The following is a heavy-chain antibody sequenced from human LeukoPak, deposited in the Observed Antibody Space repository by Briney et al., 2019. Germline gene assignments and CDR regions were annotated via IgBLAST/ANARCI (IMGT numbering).Heavy chain of an antibody. Sequence: QPGGSLRLSCAASGFTFSSYAVSWVREAPGKGLEWVSAISGSGGSTCYADSVKGRSTISRDNSKNTLYLQMNSLRAEDTAVYYCAKDSAVVMPFDYWGQGTLVTVSS. CDR1: GFTFSSYA. CDR3: AKDSAVVMPFDY. D-gene: IGHD4-23*01. V-gene: IGHV3-23*01. J-gene: IGHJ4*02. CDR2: ISGSGGST.